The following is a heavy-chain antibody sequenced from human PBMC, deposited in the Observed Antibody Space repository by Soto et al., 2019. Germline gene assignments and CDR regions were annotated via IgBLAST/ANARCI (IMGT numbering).Heavy chain of an antibody. V-gene: IGHV3-23*01. CDR1: GFIFSSYA. Sequence: GGSLRLSCAASGFIFSSYAMSWVRQAPGKGLEWVSAISGSGGSTYYADSVKGRFTISRDNSKNTLYLQMNSLRADDTAVYYCARDEGGSSWYRLDALDIWGQGTMVTVSS. CDR2: ISGSGGST. J-gene: IGHJ3*02. D-gene: IGHD6-13*01. CDR3: ARDEGGSSWYRLDALDI.